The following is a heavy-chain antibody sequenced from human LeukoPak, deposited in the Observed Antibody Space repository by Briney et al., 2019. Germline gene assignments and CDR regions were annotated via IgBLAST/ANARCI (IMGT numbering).Heavy chain of an antibody. CDR3: ARDDYVDSFQL. CDR1: GESITSGPYY. J-gene: IGHJ1*01. V-gene: IGHV4-61*02. Sequence: SGTLCLTCTVSGESITSGPYYWSWIRQSAVKGLEWIGRFYISGFTNYNPSLKSRITVSLDRSRNQFFHNLTPVTAAVTNVYFCARDDYVDSFQLWGQGTLVTVSS. D-gene: IGHD3-16*01. CDR2: FYISGFT.